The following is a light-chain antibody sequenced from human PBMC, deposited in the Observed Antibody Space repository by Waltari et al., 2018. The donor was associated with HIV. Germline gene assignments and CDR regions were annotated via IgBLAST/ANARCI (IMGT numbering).Light chain of an antibody. CDR1: ASPTPF. J-gene: IGLJ2*01. V-gene: IGLV3-25*03. CDR3: ESADSTGNYWA. CDR2: KDS. Sequence: SSELTQPPSVSVSPGHAATIPCSGDASPTPFAYWYKQRPGQAPLLVIYKDSGRPSGIPDRFSGSNSGTTVTLISSGVQAEDEADYYCESADSTGNYWAFGGGTKLTVL.